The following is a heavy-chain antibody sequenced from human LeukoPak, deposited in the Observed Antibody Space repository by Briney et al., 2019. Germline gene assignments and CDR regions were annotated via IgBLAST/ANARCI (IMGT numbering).Heavy chain of an antibody. CDR3: VREGLERRTNIDY. Sequence: GGSLRLSCSASGFTFTSHVMHWVRQAPGKGLQYYASSVKGRFTIFRDSSKNTVYLQMNSLTAEDTAVYYCVREGLERRTNIDYWGEG. D-gene: IGHD1-1*01. J-gene: IGHJ4*02. CDR1: GFTFTSHV. V-gene: IGHV3-64D*06.